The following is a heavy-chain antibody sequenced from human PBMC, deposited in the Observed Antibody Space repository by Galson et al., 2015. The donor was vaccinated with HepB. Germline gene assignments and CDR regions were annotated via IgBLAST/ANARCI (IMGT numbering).Heavy chain of an antibody. Sequence: SVKVSCKASGYTFTSYGISWVRQAPGQGLEWMGWINAYNGNTNYARKLQGRVTMTTDSSTSTAYMELRSLRSDDTAVYYCARVGAAAIYYYYGMDDWGQGTTVTVSS. D-gene: IGHD6-13*01. CDR1: GYTFTSYG. CDR3: ARVGAAAIYYYYGMDD. V-gene: IGHV1-18*01. J-gene: IGHJ6*02. CDR2: INAYNGNT.